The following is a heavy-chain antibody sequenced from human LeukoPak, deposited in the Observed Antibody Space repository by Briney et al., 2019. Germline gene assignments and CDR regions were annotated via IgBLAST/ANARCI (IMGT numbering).Heavy chain of an antibody. J-gene: IGHJ6*03. Sequence: GGSLRLSCAASGFTFSSYAMSWVRQAPGKGLEWVSAISGSGGSTYYADSVKGRFTISRDNSKNTLYLQMNSLRAEDTAVYYCAKSRGGVCSGGSCRKYYYYYMDVWGKGTTVTISS. D-gene: IGHD2-15*01. CDR1: GFTFSSYA. CDR2: ISGSGGST. V-gene: IGHV3-23*01. CDR3: AKSRGGVCSGGSCRKYYYYYMDV.